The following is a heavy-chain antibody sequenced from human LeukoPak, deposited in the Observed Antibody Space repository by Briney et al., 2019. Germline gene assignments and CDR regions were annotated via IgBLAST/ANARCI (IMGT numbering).Heavy chain of an antibody. Sequence: SETLSLTCAVYGGSFSGYYWSWIRQPPGKGLEWIGEVNHSGSTNYNPSLKSRVTISVDTSKNQFSLKLSSVTAADTAVYYCAREGYYYGSGIDYWGQGTLVTVSS. CDR1: GGSFSGYY. CDR2: VNHSGST. V-gene: IGHV4-34*01. D-gene: IGHD3-10*01. J-gene: IGHJ4*02. CDR3: AREGYYYGSGIDY.